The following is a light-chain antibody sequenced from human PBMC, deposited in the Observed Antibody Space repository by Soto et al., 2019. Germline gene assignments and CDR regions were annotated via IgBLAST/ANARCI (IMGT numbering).Light chain of an antibody. CDR3: QQYVSSPFT. V-gene: IGKV3-20*01. J-gene: IGKJ3*01. CDR1: QSVTSTY. CDR2: GAS. Sequence: EILLTQSPGTLSLSPGERATLSCRATQSVTSTYLAWYQQKPGQAPRLLIYGASSRATGIPDRFSGSGSGTDFTLTISRLEPEDFAVYYCQQYVSSPFTFGPGTKVDIK.